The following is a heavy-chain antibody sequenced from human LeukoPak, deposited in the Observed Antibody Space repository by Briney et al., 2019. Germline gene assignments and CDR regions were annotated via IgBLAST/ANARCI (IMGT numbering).Heavy chain of an antibody. CDR2: ISGSGGST. J-gene: IGHJ4*02. CDR3: AKDHSYGYGFGYFDY. CDR1: GFTFSSYA. V-gene: IGHV3-23*01. Sequence: PGGSLRLSCAASGFTFSSYAMSWVRQAPGKGLEWVSAISGSGGSTYYADSVKGRFTISRDNSKNTLYLQMNSLRAEDTAVYYCAKDHSYGYGFGYFDYWGQGTLVTVSS. D-gene: IGHD5-18*01.